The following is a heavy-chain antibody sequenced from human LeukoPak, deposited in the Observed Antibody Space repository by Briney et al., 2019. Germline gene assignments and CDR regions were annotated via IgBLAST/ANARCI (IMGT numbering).Heavy chain of an antibody. CDR1: GYIFTSQY. CDR3: ARGQVVRALGWFDP. D-gene: IGHD3-10*01. V-gene: IGHV1-46*01. J-gene: IGHJ5*02. CDR2: INPSGGST. Sequence: ASVKVSCKASGYIFTSQYMHWVRQAPGQGLEWMGIINPSGGSTSYAQKFQGRVIMTRDTSTSTVYMELSGLRSEDTAVYYCARGQVVRALGWFDPWGQGTLVTVSS.